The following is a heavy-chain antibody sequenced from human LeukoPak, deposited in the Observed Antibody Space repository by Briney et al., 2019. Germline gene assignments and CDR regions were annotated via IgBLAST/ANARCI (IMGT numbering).Heavy chain of an antibody. CDR2: IFYSGGA. Sequence: SETLSLTCTVSGGSIRSYYWSWIRQPPGKGLEWIGYIFYSGGANYNPSLKSRVTISVDTSKNQFSLKLSSVTAADTAVYYCARYNYDSSGYYSYYFDYWGQGTLVTVSS. CDR1: GGSIRSYY. CDR3: ARYNYDSSGYYSYYFDY. V-gene: IGHV4-59*08. J-gene: IGHJ4*02. D-gene: IGHD3-22*01.